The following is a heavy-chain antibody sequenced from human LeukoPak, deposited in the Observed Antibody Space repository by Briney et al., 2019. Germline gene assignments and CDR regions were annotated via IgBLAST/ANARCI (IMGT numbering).Heavy chain of an antibody. CDR3: ARDLTNIYTSGSTYDAFDI. J-gene: IGHJ3*02. D-gene: IGHD5-12*01. V-gene: IGHV3-48*01. CDR1: GFTFDDYG. Sequence: QPGGSLRLSCAASGFTFDDYGMSWVRQAPGKGLEWVSYISSSGSTIYYADSVKGRFTISRDNSKNTLYLQMNSLRGEDTAVYYCARDLTNIYTSGSTYDAFDIWGQGTMVTVSS. CDR2: ISSSGSTI.